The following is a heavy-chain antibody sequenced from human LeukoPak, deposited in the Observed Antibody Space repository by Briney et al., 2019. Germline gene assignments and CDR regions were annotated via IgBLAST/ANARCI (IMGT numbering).Heavy chain of an antibody. D-gene: IGHD5-24*01. CDR1: GGSISSYC. V-gene: IGHV4-59*12. CDR3: ARGAGSTISNDAFDM. J-gene: IGHJ3*02. CDR2: IFYSGST. Sequence: SETLSLTCTVSGGSISSYCWSWIRQPPGKGLEWIGYIFYSGSTNYNPSLKSRVTISVDTSKNQFSLKLSSVTAADTAVYYCARGAGSTISNDAFDMWGQGTMVSVSS.